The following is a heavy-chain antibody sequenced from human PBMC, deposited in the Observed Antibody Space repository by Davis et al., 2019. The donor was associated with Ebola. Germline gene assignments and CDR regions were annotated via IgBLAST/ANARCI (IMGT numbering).Heavy chain of an antibody. Sequence: GGSLRLSCAASGFTFSSYWMSWIRQAPGKGLEWVANINQDGDIKFYVDSVKGRFTISRDNAKNSLYLEMSSLRDEDTAVYYCATYCSSNSCYERVGFFEYWGQGILVTVSS. CDR3: ATYCSSNSCYERVGFFEY. J-gene: IGHJ4*02. CDR2: INQDGDIK. D-gene: IGHD2-2*01. CDR1: GFTFSSYW. V-gene: IGHV3-7*01.